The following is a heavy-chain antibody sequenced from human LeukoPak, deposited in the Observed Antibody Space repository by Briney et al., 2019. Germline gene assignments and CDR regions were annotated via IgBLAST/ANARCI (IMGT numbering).Heavy chain of an antibody. CDR3: VKSRAGGEYDAMAV. J-gene: IGHJ6*02. CDR1: GFTFSSYA. V-gene: IGHV3-23*01. CDR2: ISGSGGTT. Sequence: PGGSLRLSCAASGFTFSSYAMSWVRQAPGKGLEWVSAISGSGGTTYYADSVKGRFTISRDNSKNTLYLPMNSLKAEDTAVYYCVKSRAGGEYDAMAVWGQGTTVTVSS. D-gene: IGHD4-17*01.